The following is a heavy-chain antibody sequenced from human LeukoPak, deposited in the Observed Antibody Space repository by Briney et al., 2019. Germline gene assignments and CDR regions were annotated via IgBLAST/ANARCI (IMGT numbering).Heavy chain of an antibody. Sequence: ASVKVSCKASGGTFSSYAISWVRQAPGQGLEWMGWISAYNGNTNYAQRLQGRVTMTTDTSTSTAYMELRSLRSDDTAVYYCARDRDYGDYNTQDLFVYWGQGTLVTVSS. CDR1: GGTFSSYA. CDR3: ARDRDYGDYNTQDLFVY. CDR2: ISAYNGNT. D-gene: IGHD4-17*01. J-gene: IGHJ4*02. V-gene: IGHV1-18*01.